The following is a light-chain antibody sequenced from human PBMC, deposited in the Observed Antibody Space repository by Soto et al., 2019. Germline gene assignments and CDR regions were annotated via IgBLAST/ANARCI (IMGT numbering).Light chain of an antibody. Sequence: QSVLTQPRSVSGSPGQSVTISCTGSSSDVGRYKYVSWYQQHPGKVPKLIIYDVSERPAGVPDRFSGSKSGNTASLTISGLQAEDEADYSCCSFAGSYTYVFGGGTKVTVL. CDR2: DVS. CDR3: CSFAGSYTYV. J-gene: IGLJ1*01. CDR1: SSDVGRYKY. V-gene: IGLV2-11*01.